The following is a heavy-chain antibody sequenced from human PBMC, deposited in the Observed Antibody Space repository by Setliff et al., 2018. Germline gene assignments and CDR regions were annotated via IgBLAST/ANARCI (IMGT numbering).Heavy chain of an antibody. D-gene: IGHD6-19*01. V-gene: IGHV4-38-2*01. Sequence: SETLSLTCDVSGYSITSGHYWGWIRQPPGKGLEWIGSMYPGRSTYYNPSLKSRVTMSVDTSKKQFSLKLSSVTAADTAVYYCARGRAGHSGHWGQGTLVTVSS. CDR2: MYPGRST. CDR3: ARGRAGHSGH. CDR1: GYSITSGHY. J-gene: IGHJ4*02.